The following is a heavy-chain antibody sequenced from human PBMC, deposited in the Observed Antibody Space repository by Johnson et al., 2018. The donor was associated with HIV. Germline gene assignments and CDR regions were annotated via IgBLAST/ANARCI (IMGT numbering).Heavy chain of an antibody. CDR2: IYSGGST. Sequence: VQLVESGGGLIQPGGSLRLSCAASGFTVSSNYMSWVRQAPGKGLEWVSVIYSGGSTYYADSVKGRFTISRANAKNSLYLQMNSLRAEDTSVYYCARGGVLRYFDWLFEDAFDIWGQGTMVTVSS. CDR1: GFTVSSNY. V-gene: IGHV3-53*01. CDR3: ARGGVLRYFDWLFEDAFDI. D-gene: IGHD3-9*01. J-gene: IGHJ3*02.